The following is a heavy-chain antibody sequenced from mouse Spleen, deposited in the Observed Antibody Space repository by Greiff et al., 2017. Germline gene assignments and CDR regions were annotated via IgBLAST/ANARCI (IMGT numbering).Heavy chain of an antibody. CDR3: ARTRDHGGAMDY. CDR2: IYPGGGYT. Sequence: VQLQESGAELVRPGTSVKMSCKASGYTFTNYWIGWAKQRPGHGLEWIGDIYPGGGYTNYNEKFKGKATLTADKSSSTAYMQFSSLTSEDSAIYYCARTRDHGGAMDYWGQGTSVTVSS. J-gene: IGHJ4*01. D-gene: IGHD3-3*01. CDR1: GYTFTNYW. V-gene: IGHV1-63*01.